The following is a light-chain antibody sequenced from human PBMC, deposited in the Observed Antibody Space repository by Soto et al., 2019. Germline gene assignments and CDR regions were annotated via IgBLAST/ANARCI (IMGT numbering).Light chain of an antibody. Sequence: QSALTQPASVSGSPGQSITISCAGTTSDVGAYNYVSWYQLHTGKAPKLLISDVSHRPSGVPNRFSGSKSGTTASLTISGLQAEDEADYYCSSFTIYSTYVFGTGTKLTVL. J-gene: IGLJ1*01. CDR2: DVS. V-gene: IGLV2-14*01. CDR1: TSDVGAYNY. CDR3: SSFTIYSTYV.